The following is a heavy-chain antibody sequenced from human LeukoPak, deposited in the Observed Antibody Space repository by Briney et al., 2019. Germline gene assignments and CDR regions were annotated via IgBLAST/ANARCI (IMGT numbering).Heavy chain of an antibody. J-gene: IGHJ5*02. CDR3: ARDAQYCGGDCYLNWFDP. Sequence: PSETLSLTCTVSGGSISSYYWSWIRQPAGKGLEWIGRIYTSESTNYNPSLKSRVTMSVDTSKNQFSLKLSSVTAADTAVYYCARDAQYCGGDCYLNWFDPWGQGTLVTVSS. V-gene: IGHV4-4*07. CDR2: IYTSEST. CDR1: GGSISSYY. D-gene: IGHD2-21*02.